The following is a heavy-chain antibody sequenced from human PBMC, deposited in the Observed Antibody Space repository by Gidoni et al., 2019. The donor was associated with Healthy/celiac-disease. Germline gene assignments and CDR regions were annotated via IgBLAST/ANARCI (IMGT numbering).Heavy chain of an antibody. J-gene: IGHJ6*02. CDR1: GFTFSSYA. CDR2: ISGSGGST. Sequence: EVQLLESGGGLVQPGGSLRLSCAASGFTFSSYAMSWVRQAPGKGLEWVSAISGSGGSTYYADSVKGRFTISRDNSKNTLYLQMNSLRAEDTAVYYCATCSGGSCYYYGMDVWGQGTTVTVSS. V-gene: IGHV3-23*01. CDR3: ATCSGGSCYYYGMDV. D-gene: IGHD2-15*01.